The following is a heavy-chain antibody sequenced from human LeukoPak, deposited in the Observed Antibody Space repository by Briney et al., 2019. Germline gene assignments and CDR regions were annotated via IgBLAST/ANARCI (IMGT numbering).Heavy chain of an antibody. CDR2: TDTSGRYV. V-gene: IGHV3-21*01. Sequence: GGSLRLSCAASGFTFSNYGMNWVRQAPGKGLEWVSFTDTSGRYVYYGDSVKGRFTVSRDNSKNTLYLQMNSLRAEDTAVYYCAREANLRAFDIWGQGTMVTVSS. D-gene: IGHD4/OR15-4a*01. J-gene: IGHJ3*02. CDR1: GFTFSNYG. CDR3: AREANLRAFDI.